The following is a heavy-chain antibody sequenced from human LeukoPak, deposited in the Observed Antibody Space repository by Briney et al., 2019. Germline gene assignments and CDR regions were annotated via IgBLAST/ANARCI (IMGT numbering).Heavy chain of an antibody. Sequence: SETLSLTCTVSGGSLGIDHWTWIRQPAGRGLECLGRIYASGSTNYNPSLNSRVTISVDTSKNQFSLKLTSVTAADTAVYYCARDYSGTYSYYGLDVWGQGTTVTVSS. J-gene: IGHJ6*02. CDR1: GGSLGIDH. D-gene: IGHD5-12*01. CDR3: ARDYSGTYSYYGLDV. V-gene: IGHV4-4*07. CDR2: IYASGST.